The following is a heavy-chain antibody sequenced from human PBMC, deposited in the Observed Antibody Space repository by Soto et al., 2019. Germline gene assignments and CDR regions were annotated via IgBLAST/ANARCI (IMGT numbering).Heavy chain of an antibody. CDR2: IYYSGNT. CDR3: VRYCSTTKCPFDY. D-gene: IGHD2-2*01. J-gene: IGHJ4*02. Sequence: QVQLRESGPGLVKPSQTLSLTCTVSGGSISSGGSYWGWIRQPPGKGLEWIGYIYYSGNTYFNPSLKSRVTLSVDTSKNQFSLNLSSVTAADTAVYYCVRYCSTTKCPFDYWGQGTLVTVSS. V-gene: IGHV4-30-4*01. CDR1: GGSISSGGSY.